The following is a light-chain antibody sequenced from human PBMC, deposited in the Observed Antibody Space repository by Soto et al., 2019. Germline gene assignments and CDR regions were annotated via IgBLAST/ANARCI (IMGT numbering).Light chain of an antibody. V-gene: IGKV1-9*01. CDR1: QVTNRY. CDR2: YAS. Sequence: LNMTPSQSFVSASLGNRCTIHCRASQVTNRYLCWHQQKPGKAPKLLMDYASTLQRGGPSRLSGSGSETEFTPTISSLQPENFANYYCQQLKINLRTFGQGTRLDI. J-gene: IGKJ5*01. CDR3: QQLKINLRT.